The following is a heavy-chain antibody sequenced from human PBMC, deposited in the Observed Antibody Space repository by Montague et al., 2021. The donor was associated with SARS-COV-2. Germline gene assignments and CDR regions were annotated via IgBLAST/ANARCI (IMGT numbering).Heavy chain of an antibody. CDR3: ARDGSGYYDSSGYFDY. CDR2: ISYDGSNK. CDR1: GFTFSSYG. Sequence: SLRLSCAASGFTFSSYGMNWVRQAPGKGLEWVAVISYDGSNKYYADSVKGRFTISRDNSKNTLYLQMNSLRAEDTAVYYCARDGSGYYDSSGYFDYWGQGTLVTGSS. J-gene: IGHJ4*02. V-gene: IGHV3-33*05. D-gene: IGHD3-22*01.